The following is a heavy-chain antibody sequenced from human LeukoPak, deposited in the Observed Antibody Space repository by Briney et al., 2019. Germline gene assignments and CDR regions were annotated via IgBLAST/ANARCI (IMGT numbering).Heavy chain of an antibody. V-gene: IGHV4-61*08. Sequence: PSETLSLTCTVSGGSISSGGYYWSWIRQHPGKGLEWIGYIYYSGSTNYNPSLKSRVTISVDTSKNQFSLKLSSVTAADTAVYYCARPQDYGDGAFDIWGQGTMVTVSS. CDR1: GGSISSGGYY. CDR2: IYYSGST. J-gene: IGHJ3*02. CDR3: ARPQDYGDGAFDI. D-gene: IGHD4-17*01.